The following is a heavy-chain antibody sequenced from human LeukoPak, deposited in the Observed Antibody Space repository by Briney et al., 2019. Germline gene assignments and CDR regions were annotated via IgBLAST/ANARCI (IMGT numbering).Heavy chain of an antibody. D-gene: IGHD3-10*01. CDR1: GFTFSTYW. Sequence: GGSLRISCAASGFTFSTYWMTWVRQAPGEGLEWVASIKPSGTETYYGDPVKGRFTISRDNAKNLLYLQMSSLRAEDTAVYSCGRFGDEAGIDYWGQGNLVTVSS. CDR2: IKPSGTET. J-gene: IGHJ4*02. V-gene: IGHV3-7*01. CDR3: GRFGDEAGIDY.